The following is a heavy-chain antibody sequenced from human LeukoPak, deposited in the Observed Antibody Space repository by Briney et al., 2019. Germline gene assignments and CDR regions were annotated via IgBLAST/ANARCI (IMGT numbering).Heavy chain of an antibody. CDR3: ARCSSTSCASWFDP. J-gene: IGHJ5*02. CDR2: IIPIFGIA. Sequence: ASVKVSCKASGGTFSSYAISRVRQAPGQGLEWMGGIIPIFGIANYAQKFQGRVTITTDESTGTAYMELSSLRSEDTAVYYCARCSSTSCASWFDPWGQGTLVTVSS. D-gene: IGHD2-2*01. V-gene: IGHV1-69*05. CDR1: GGTFSSYA.